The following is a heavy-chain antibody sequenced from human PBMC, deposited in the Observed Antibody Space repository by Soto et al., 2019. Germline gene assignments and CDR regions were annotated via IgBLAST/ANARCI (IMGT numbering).Heavy chain of an antibody. CDR3: ARDFGGNSRLYYFDY. J-gene: IGHJ4*02. CDR2: MSYDGTNK. Sequence: QVQLVESGGGVVHPGRSLRLSCAASGFTFSSYAMHWVRQAPGKGLEWVAVMSYDGTNKYYADSVKGRFTISRDDSKNTLYLQMNSLRVEDTALYYCARDFGGNSRLYYFDYWGQGTLVTVSS. D-gene: IGHD2-21*02. V-gene: IGHV3-30-3*01. CDR1: GFTFSSYA.